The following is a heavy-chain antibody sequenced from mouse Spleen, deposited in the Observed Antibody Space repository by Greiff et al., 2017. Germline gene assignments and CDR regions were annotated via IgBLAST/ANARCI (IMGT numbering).Heavy chain of an antibody. V-gene: IGHV2-6-7*01. Sequence: QVQLKESGPGLVAPSQSLSITCTVSGFSLTGYGVNWVRQPPGKGLEWLGMIWGGGSTDYNSALKSRLSISKDNSKSQVFLNMNSLQTDDTARYYCAGDESHYYGSSYWYFDVWGAGTPVTVSS. J-gene: IGHJ1*01. CDR3: AGDESHYYGSSYWYFDV. D-gene: IGHD1-1*01. CDR1: GFSLTGYG. CDR2: IWGGGST.